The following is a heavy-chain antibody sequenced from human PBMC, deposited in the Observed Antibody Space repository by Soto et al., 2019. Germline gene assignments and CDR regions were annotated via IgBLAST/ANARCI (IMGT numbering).Heavy chain of an antibody. CDR1: GFTFSNAW. D-gene: IGHD3-3*01. CDR2: IKSKTDGGTT. Sequence: GGSLRLSCAASGFTFSNAWMNWVRQAPGKGLEWVGRIKSKTDGGTTDYAAPVKGRFTISRDDSKNTLYLQMNSLKNEDTVMYYCTKDLHYDFWSGYYYGMDVWGQGTTVTVSS. CDR3: TKDLHYDFWSGYYYGMDV. J-gene: IGHJ6*02. V-gene: IGHV3-15*07.